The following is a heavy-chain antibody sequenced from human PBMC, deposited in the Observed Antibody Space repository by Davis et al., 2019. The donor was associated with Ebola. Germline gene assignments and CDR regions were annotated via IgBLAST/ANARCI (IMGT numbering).Heavy chain of an antibody. V-gene: IGHV4-34*01. CDR1: GGFFSGYY. D-gene: IGHD6-19*01. CDR2: INHSGST. Sequence: SETLSLTCAVYGGFFSGYYWSWIRQPPGKGLEWIGEINHSGSTNYNPSLKSRVTISVDTSKNQFSLKLSSVTAADTAVYYCARGPKRGWYFYYWGQGTLVTVSS. J-gene: IGHJ4*02. CDR3: ARGPKRGWYFYY.